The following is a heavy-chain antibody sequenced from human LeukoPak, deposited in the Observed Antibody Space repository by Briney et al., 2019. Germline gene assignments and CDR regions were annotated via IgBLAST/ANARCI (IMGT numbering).Heavy chain of an antibody. CDR1: GGSFSGYY. D-gene: IGHD4-17*01. Sequence: PSETLSLTCAVYGGSFSGYYWSWIRQPPGKGLEWIGEINHSGSTNYNPSLKSRVTISVDTSKNQFSLKLSSVTAADTAVYYCARGRTGTSDDYYYGMDVWGQGTTVTVSS. V-gene: IGHV4-34*01. CDR2: INHSGST. CDR3: ARGRTGTSDDYYYGMDV. J-gene: IGHJ6*02.